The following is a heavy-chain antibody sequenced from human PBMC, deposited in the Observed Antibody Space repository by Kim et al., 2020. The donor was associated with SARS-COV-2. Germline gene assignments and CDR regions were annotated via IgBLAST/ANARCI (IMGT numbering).Heavy chain of an antibody. CDR3: AKEGVHPPQPFSPSSPVRIPRRIRAAWPLAASHRTSFQ. D-gene: IGHD6-25*01. CDR2: IWYDGSNK. Sequence: GGSLRLSCAASGFTFSSYGMHWVRQAPGKGLEWVAVIWYDGSNKYYADSVKGRFTISRDNSKNTLYLQMNSLRAEDTAVYYCAKEGVHPPQPFSPSSPVRIPRRIRAAWPLAASHRTSFQ. J-gene: IGHJ1*01. CDR1: GFTFSSYG. V-gene: IGHV3-33*06.